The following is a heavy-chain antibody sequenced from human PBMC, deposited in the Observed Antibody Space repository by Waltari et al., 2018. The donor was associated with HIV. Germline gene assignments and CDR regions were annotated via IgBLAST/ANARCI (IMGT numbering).Heavy chain of an antibody. CDR1: GFPHVSYA. D-gene: IGHD3-22*01. J-gene: IGHJ4*02. CDR2: VSGSGAKS. Sequence: EVQLLGSGGGLVQPGGSRRLSCADSGFPHVSYAITWVRQSPERGLEWVAAVSGSGAKSFYADSVKGRFTISRDNSKNTVFLQMNSLRAADTAIYYCAKAYYENTAYYYDFWGRGTRVTVSS. V-gene: IGHV3-23*01. CDR3: AKAYYENTAYYYDF.